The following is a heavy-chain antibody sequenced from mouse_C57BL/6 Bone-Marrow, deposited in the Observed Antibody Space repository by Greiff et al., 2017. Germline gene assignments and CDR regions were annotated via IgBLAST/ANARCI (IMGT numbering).Heavy chain of an antibody. D-gene: IGHD2-12*01. V-gene: IGHV14-2*01. Sequence: EVQLQEPGAELVKPGASVKLSCTASGFNIKDYYMHWVKQRTEQGLEWIGRIDPEDGGTKYAQKFQGKATITADTSSNTAYLQLSSLTSEDTAFYYCARDDSHVGYWGQGTTLKVSS. J-gene: IGHJ2*01. CDR1: GFNIKDYY. CDR3: ARDDSHVGY. CDR2: IDPEDGGT.